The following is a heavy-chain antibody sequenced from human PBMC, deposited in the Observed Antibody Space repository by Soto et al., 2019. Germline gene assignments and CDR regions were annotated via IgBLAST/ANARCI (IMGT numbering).Heavy chain of an antibody. D-gene: IGHD3-10*01. CDR2: ISAYNGNT. CDR3: ARDRHKYYSGSGSSDPSNWFDP. J-gene: IGHJ5*02. Sequence: ATSVKVSCKASGYTFTSYGISWVRQAPGQGLEWMGWISAYNGNTNYAQKLQGRVTMTTDTSTSTAYMELRSLRSDDTAVYYCARDRHKYYSGSGSSDPSNWFDPWGQGTMVTV. CDR1: GYTFTSYG. V-gene: IGHV1-18*01.